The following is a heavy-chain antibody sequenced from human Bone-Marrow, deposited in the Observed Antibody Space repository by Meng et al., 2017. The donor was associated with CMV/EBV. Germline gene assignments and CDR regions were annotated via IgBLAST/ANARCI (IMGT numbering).Heavy chain of an antibody. D-gene: IGHD2-2*02. Sequence: ASVKVSCKTSGHTFIDYYIHWVRQAPGQGLEWVGRINPSSGDTNYAQRFQGRVTMTRDRSISTAYLDLSRLRSDDTAVYYCARDRTGDCSSTSCYNYYYYYGMDVWGQGTTVTVSS. V-gene: IGHV1-2*06. CDR2: INPSSGDT. J-gene: IGHJ6*02. CDR3: ARDRTGDCSSTSCYNYYYYYGMDV. CDR1: GHTFIDYY.